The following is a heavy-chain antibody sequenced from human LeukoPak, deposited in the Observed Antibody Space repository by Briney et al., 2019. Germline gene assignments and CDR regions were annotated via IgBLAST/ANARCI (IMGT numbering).Heavy chain of an antibody. CDR2: ISTSSNYI. CDR3: AKDPPIIIGASFFDY. D-gene: IGHD1-20*01. V-gene: IGHV3-21*01. Sequence: TGGSLRLSCAACGFTLRRCSMNWVRGAPGEGLEGVSYISTSSNYIYYAHSAKRRFTISRDIAKNSVYLNMNSLRAEHEAVLLFAKDPPIIIGASFFDYGGQGTLVTVSS. J-gene: IGHJ4*02. CDR1: GFTLRRCS.